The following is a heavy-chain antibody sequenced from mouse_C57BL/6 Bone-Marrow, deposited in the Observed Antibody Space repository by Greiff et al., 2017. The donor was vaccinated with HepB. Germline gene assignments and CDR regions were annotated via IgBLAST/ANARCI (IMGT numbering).Heavy chain of an antibody. V-gene: IGHV1-80*01. D-gene: IGHD1-1*01. Sequence: QVQLQQSGAELVKPGASVKISCKASGYAFSSYWMNWVKQRPGKGLEWIGQIYPGDGDTNYNGKFKGKATLTADKSSSTAYMQLSSLTSEDSAVYFCAREGTTVVATRNYFDYWGQGTTLTVSS. J-gene: IGHJ2*01. CDR1: GYAFSSYW. CDR3: AREGTTVVATRNYFDY. CDR2: IYPGDGDT.